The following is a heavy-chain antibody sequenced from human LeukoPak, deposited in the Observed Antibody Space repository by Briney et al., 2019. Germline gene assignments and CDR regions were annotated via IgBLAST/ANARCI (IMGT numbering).Heavy chain of an antibody. CDR3: ARDHSTMVRGSTYYFDY. Sequence: ASVKVSCKASGYTFTSYGISWVRQAPGQGLEWMGWISAYNGNTNYAQKLQGRVTMTTDTSTSTAYMELRSLRSDDTAVYYCARDHSTMVRGSTYYFDYWGQGTLVTVSS. CDR2: ISAYNGNT. D-gene: IGHD3-10*01. CDR1: GYTFTSYG. V-gene: IGHV1-18*01. J-gene: IGHJ4*02.